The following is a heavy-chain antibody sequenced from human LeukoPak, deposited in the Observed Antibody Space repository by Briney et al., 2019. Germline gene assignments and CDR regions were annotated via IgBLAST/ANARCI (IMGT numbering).Heavy chain of an antibody. CDR3: TTDRGSSSSLGIDY. Sequence: PGGSLRLSCAASGFTFSNAWMSWVRQAPGKGLEWVGRIKSKTYGGTTDYAAPVKGRFTISRDDSKNTLYLQLNSLKTEDTAVYYCTTDRGSSSSLGIDYWGQGNLVTVSS. J-gene: IGHJ4*02. CDR1: GFTFSNAW. V-gene: IGHV3-15*01. D-gene: IGHD6-6*01. CDR2: IKSKTYGGTT.